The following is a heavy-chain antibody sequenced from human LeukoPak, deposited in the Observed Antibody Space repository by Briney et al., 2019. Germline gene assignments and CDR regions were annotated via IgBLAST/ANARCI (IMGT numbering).Heavy chain of an antibody. CDR3: AKGGSSGSYYLPITRFDY. D-gene: IGHD3-10*01. CDR1: GFTFSSYA. CDR2: ISGSGGST. Sequence: PGGSQRLSCAASGFTFSSYAMSWVRQAPGKGLEWVSAISGSGGSTYYADSVKGRFTISRDNSKNTLYLQMNSLRAEDTAVYYCAKGGSSGSYYLPITRFDYWGQGTLVTVSS. V-gene: IGHV3-23*01. J-gene: IGHJ4*02.